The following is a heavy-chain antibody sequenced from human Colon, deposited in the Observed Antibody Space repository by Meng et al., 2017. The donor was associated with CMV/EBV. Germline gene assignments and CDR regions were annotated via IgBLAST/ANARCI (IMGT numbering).Heavy chain of an antibody. V-gene: IGHV4-59*01. D-gene: IGHD6-13*01. CDR3: ARGEAAPYYFDY. J-gene: IGHJ4*02. Sequence: SETLSLTCTVSGGSISSYYWSWIRQPPGKGLEWIGYIYYSGSTNYNPSLKSRVTISVDTSKHQFSLTLSSVTAADTAVYYCARGEAAPYYFDYWGQGTLVTVSS. CDR2: IYYSGST. CDR1: GGSISSYY.